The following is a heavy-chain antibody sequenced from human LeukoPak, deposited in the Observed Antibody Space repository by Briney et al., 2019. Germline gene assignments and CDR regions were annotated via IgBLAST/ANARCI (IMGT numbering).Heavy chain of an antibody. CDR2: IYYNGST. Sequence: SETLSLTCTVSGGSISSGGYYWSWIRQHPGKGLEWIGYIYYNGSTYYNPSLKSRVTISVDTSKNQFSLKLSSVTAADTAVYYCARNCGGDCYSFDYWGQGTLVTVSS. D-gene: IGHD2-21*02. CDR1: GGSISSGGYY. J-gene: IGHJ4*02. V-gene: IGHV4-31*03. CDR3: ARNCGGDCYSFDY.